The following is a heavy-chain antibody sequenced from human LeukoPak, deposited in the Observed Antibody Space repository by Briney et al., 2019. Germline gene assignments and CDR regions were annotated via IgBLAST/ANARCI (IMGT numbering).Heavy chain of an antibody. CDR1: GLAFSSYK. CDR2: ISTDGYTT. V-gene: IGHV3-74*01. CDR3: VVGGSPGY. Sequence: GGSLQLSCAASGLAFSSYKMHWVRQAPRKGLVWVSRISTDGYTTDYADFVQGRFTASRDNTKNTWSLEMNSLRAEDTAVYYCVVGGSPGYWGQGTLVTVSS. J-gene: IGHJ4*02. D-gene: IGHD2-15*01.